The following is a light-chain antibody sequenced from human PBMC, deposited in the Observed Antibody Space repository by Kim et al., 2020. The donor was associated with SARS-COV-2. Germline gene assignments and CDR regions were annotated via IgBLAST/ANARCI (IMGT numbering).Light chain of an antibody. CDR3: QQYNNLPLT. V-gene: IGKV1-33*01. J-gene: IGKJ4*01. Sequence: DIQMTQSPSTLSASVGDRVTITCQASQDISNYLTWYQQKPGKAPKLLIYAASNLETGVPSRFSGSRSGTEFTFTISSLQPDDIATYYCQQYNNLPLTFGGGTKVDIK. CDR2: AAS. CDR1: QDISNY.